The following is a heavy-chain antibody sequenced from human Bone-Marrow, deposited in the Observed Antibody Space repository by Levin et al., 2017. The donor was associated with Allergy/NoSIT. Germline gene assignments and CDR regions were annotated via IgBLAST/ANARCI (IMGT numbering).Heavy chain of an antibody. J-gene: IGHJ4*02. D-gene: IGHD3-22*01. V-gene: IGHV1-18*01. CDR3: ARDYYDSSGYYRTLYFDY. CDR1: GYTFTSYG. Sequence: ASVKVSCKASGYTFTSYGISWVRQAPGQGLEWMGWISAYNGNTNYAQKLQGRVTMTTDTSTSTAYMELRSLRSDDTAVYYCARDYYDSSGYYRTLYFDYWGQGTLVTVSS. CDR2: ISAYNGNT.